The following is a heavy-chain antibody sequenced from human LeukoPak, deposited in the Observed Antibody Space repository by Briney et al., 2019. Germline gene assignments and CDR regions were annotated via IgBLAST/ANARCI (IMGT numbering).Heavy chain of an antibody. V-gene: IGHV1-69*13. Sequence: SVKVSCKASGGTFSSYAISWVRQAPGQGLEWMGGIIPIFDTANYAQKFQGRVTITADESTSTAYMELSSLRSEDTAVYYCARDFIPQQLDNDAFDIWGQGTMVTVSS. D-gene: IGHD6-13*01. J-gene: IGHJ3*02. CDR3: ARDFIPQQLDNDAFDI. CDR1: GGTFSSYA. CDR2: IIPIFDTA.